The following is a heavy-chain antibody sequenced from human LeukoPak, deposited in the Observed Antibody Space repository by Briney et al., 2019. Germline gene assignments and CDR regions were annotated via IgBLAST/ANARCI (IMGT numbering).Heavy chain of an antibody. J-gene: IGHJ6*03. CDR2: IYYSGST. CDR3: ARGRSLRYFDWLPTSGYYYMDV. V-gene: IGHV4-59*01. CDR1: GGSISSYY. D-gene: IGHD3-9*01. Sequence: PSETLSLTCTVSGGSISSYYWSWIRQPPGKGLEWIGYIYYSGSTNYSPSLKSRVTISVDTSKNQFSLKLSSVTAADTAVYYCARGRSLRYFDWLPTSGYYYMDVWGKGTTVTVSS.